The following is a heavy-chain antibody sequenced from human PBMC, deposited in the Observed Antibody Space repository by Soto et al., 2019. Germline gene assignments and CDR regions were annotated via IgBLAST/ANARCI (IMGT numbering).Heavy chain of an antibody. D-gene: IGHD3-10*01. CDR2: INAGNGNT. CDR1: GYTFTSYA. CDR3: ARWFGEFDYGMDV. V-gene: IGHV1-3*01. Sequence: QVQLVQSGAEVKKPGASVKVSCKASGYTFTSYAMHWVRKAPGQRLEWMGWINAGNGNTKYSQKFQGRVTITRDTSASTAYMELCSLRSEDTAVYYCARWFGEFDYGMDVWGQGTTVTFSS. J-gene: IGHJ6*02.